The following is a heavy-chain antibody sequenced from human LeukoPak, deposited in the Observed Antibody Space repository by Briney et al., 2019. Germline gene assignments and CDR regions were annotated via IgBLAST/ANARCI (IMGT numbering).Heavy chain of an antibody. CDR2: IKQDGSEK. J-gene: IGHJ4*02. V-gene: IGHV3-7*01. D-gene: IGHD3-22*01. CDR3: ARDRYYYDSSGSYYFDY. Sequence: GGSLRLSCAASGFTFSSYWMSWVRQAPGKGLEWVANIKQDGSEKYYVDSVKGRFTISRENAKNSLYLQMNSLRAEDTAVYYCARDRYYYDSSGSYYFDYWGQGTLVTVSS. CDR1: GFTFSSYW.